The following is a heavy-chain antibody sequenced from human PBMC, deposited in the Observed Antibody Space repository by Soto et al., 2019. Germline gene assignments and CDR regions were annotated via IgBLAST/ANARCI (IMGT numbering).Heavy chain of an antibody. CDR1: GGSVNSGSHY. CDR3: AIALGGRALSFLYFDN. Sequence: QVQLQESGPGLMKPSETLSLSCSVSGGSVNSGSHYWTWIRQPPGKTLEWIGHISYSGKTDLNPSLRSRLTLSRDTYKDQFALRLTSVTAADTAVYYCAIALGGRALSFLYFDNWGQGTLVTVS. V-gene: IGHV4-61*01. J-gene: IGHJ4*02. CDR2: ISYSGKT. D-gene: IGHD1-1*01.